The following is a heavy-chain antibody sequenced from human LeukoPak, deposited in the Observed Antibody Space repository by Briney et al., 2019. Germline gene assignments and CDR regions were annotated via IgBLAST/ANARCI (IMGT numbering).Heavy chain of an antibody. Sequence: GGSLRLSCAASGFIFSNYAMSWVRQAPGKGLEWVSAIDSTGAYTWYADSVKGRFTISRDNAKNSLYLQMNSLRAEDTAVYYCAREASGWLQIDYWGQGTLVTVSS. CDR2: IDSTGAYT. V-gene: IGHV3-23*01. D-gene: IGHD6-19*01. CDR1: GFIFSNYA. J-gene: IGHJ4*02. CDR3: AREASGWLQIDY.